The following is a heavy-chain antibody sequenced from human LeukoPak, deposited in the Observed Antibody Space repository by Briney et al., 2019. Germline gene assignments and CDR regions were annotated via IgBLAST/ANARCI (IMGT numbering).Heavy chain of an antibody. CDR1: GGSFSGYY. Sequence: PSETLSLTCAVYGGSFSGYYWSWIRQPPGKGLEWIGEINHSGSTNYNPSLKSRVTISVDTSKNQFSLKLSSVTAADTAVYYCAKDLTMVRGVIVDYWGQGTLVTVSS. D-gene: IGHD3-10*01. V-gene: IGHV4-34*01. CDR2: INHSGST. CDR3: AKDLTMVRGVIVDY. J-gene: IGHJ4*02.